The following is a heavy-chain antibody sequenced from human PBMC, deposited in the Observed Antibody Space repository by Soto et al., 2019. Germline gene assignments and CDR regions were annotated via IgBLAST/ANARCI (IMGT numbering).Heavy chain of an antibody. V-gene: IGHV3-23*01. D-gene: IGHD6-19*01. CDR3: AREGGSIGGWFGRKFDS. Sequence: GSLRLACAASGFTLSTHAMSWVRQAPGKGLEWVSSISSGGTTTFYAASVEGRFTTSRDKSKSTLYLQMNSLRADDTAVYYCAREGGSIGGWFGRKFDSWGQGTQVTVSS. CDR1: GFTLSTHA. J-gene: IGHJ4*02. CDR2: ISSGGTTT.